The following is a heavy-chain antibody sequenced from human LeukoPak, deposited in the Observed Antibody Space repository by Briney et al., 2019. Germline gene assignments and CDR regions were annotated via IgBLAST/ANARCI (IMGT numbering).Heavy chain of an antibody. CDR3: AREPPTRYSSGKQPGAFDI. Sequence: PGGSLGLSCAASGFTFSSYSMNWVRQAPGKGLEWVSSISSSSSYIYYADSVKGRFTISRDNAKNSLYLQMNSLRAEDTAVYYCAREPPTRYSSGKQPGAFDIWGQGTMVTVSS. D-gene: IGHD6-19*01. J-gene: IGHJ3*02. CDR2: ISSSSSYI. CDR1: GFTFSSYS. V-gene: IGHV3-21*01.